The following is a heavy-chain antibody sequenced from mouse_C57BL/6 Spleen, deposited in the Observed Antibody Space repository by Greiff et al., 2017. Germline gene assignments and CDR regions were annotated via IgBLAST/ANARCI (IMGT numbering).Heavy chain of an antibody. D-gene: IGHD4-1*01. Sequence: VQLKQSGAELARPGASVKLSCKASGYTFTSYGISWVKQRTGQGLEWIGEIYPRSGNTYYNEKFKGKATLTADKSSSTAYMELRSLTSEDSAVYFCARAGTTLYYFDYWGQGTTLTVSS. CDR2: IYPRSGNT. CDR1: GYTFTSYG. V-gene: IGHV1-81*01. J-gene: IGHJ2*01. CDR3: ARAGTTLYYFDY.